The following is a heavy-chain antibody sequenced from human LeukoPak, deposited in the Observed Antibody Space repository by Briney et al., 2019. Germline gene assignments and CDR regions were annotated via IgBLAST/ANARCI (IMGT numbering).Heavy chain of an antibody. V-gene: IGHV3-30-3*02. D-gene: IGHD2-21*01. CDR2: ISYDGSFQ. J-gene: IGHJ4*02. Sequence: GGSLRLSCSVSGFTFSSHAMHWVRQAPGKGLECVAYISYDGSFQYHADSVKGRFTISRDNSKNTLDLQMNSLRAEDTAIYYCAKTVVVITFRFDSWGQGSLVTVSS. CDR1: GFTFSSHA. CDR3: AKTVVVITFRFDS.